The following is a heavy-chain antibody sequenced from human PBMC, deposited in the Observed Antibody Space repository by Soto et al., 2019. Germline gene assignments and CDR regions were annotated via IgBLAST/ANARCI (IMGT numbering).Heavy chain of an antibody. J-gene: IGHJ5*02. CDR3: ARGPIVVVTASGGWFDP. CDR2: INSDGSST. V-gene: IGHV3-74*01. D-gene: IGHD2-21*02. CDR1: GFTFSSYF. Sequence: GGALRLSCAASGFTFSSYFMHCVRHAPGKGLVWVSRINSDGSSTNYADSVKGRFTISRDNAKNTLYLQMNSLRAEDTAVYYCARGPIVVVTASGGWFDPWGQGTLVTVSS.